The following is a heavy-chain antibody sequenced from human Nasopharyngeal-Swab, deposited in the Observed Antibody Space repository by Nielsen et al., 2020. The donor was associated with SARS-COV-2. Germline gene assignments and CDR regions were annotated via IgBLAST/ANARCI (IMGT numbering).Heavy chain of an antibody. CDR3: ASGLRRYFDWLPDTSWFDP. CDR1: GGSFSGYY. J-gene: IGHJ5*02. D-gene: IGHD3-9*01. CDR2: IYYSGST. Sequence: SETLSLTCAVYGGSFSGYYWSWIRQPPGKGLEWIGYIYYSGSTNYNPSLKSRVTISVDTSKNQFSLKLSSVTAADTAVYYCASGLRRYFDWLPDTSWFDPWGQGTLVTVSS. V-gene: IGHV4-59*01.